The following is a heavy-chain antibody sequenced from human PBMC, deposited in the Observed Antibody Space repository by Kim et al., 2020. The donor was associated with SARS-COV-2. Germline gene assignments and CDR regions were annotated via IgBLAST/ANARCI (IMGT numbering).Heavy chain of an antibody. CDR3: AKVIDYDTSGYFDFPSDY. Sequence: GGSLRLSCAASGFTFSSYAMSWVRQAPGKGLEWVSGISGSGGSTYYADSVKGRFTISRDNSKNTLYLQMNSLRAEDTAVYDCAKVIDYDTSGYFDFPSDYWGQGTLVTVSS. D-gene: IGHD3-22*01. J-gene: IGHJ4*02. CDR1: GFTFSSYA. CDR2: ISGSGGST. V-gene: IGHV3-23*01.